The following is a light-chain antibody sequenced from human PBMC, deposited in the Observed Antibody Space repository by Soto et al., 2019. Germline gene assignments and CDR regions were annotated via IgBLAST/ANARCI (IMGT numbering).Light chain of an antibody. J-gene: IGLJ1*01. CDR1: SSDVGGYNY. CDR3: SSYTSSSTLV. CDR2: DVS. Sequence: QSALTQPASVSGSPGQSIPISCTGTSSDVGGYNYVSWYQQHPGKAPKLMIYDVSNRPSGVSNRVSGSKSGNTASLTISGLQAEYEADYYCSSYTSSSTLVFGTGTKLTVL. V-gene: IGLV2-14*01.